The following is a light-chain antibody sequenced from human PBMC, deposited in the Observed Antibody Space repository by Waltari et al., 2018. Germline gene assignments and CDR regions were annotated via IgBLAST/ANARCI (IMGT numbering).Light chain of an antibody. CDR3: QQYGSSPPYT. J-gene: IGKJ2*01. Sequence: EIVLTQSPGTLSLSPGERATLSCRASQSVSSNYLAWYQQKPGQAPRLLIYGASNRASGIPDRCSGTGSGTDFTLTISSLEPEDFAIYYCQQYGSSPPYTFGQGTKLEI. CDR2: GAS. V-gene: IGKV3-20*01. CDR1: QSVSSNY.